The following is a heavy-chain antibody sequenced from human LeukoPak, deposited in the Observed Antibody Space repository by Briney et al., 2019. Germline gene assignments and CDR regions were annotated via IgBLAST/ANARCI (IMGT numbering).Heavy chain of an antibody. CDR1: GYSFTSYW. D-gene: IGHD1-1*01. CDR3: ARWPTTEWPCDY. CDR2: IYPGDSDT. Sequence: GESLRISCKGSGYSFTSYWTGWVRPMPGKGLEWMGIIYPGDSDTRCSPSFQGQVTISADKSISTAYLQWSSLKASDTAMYYCARWPTTEWPCDYWGQGTLVTVSS. V-gene: IGHV5-51*01. J-gene: IGHJ4*02.